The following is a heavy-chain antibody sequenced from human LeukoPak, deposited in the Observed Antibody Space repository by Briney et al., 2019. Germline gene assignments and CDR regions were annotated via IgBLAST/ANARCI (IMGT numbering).Heavy chain of an antibody. CDR1: GFTFSSYW. D-gene: IGHD6-6*01. CDR3: TFVRDTSSSVWYFDL. CDR2: INSDGSTT. J-gene: IGHJ2*01. V-gene: IGHV3-74*01. Sequence: PGGSLRLSCAASGFTFSSYWMHWVRQAPGKGLVWVSRINSDGSTTNYADSVKGRFTISRDNAKNTLYLQMNSLRAEDTAVYYCTFVRDTSSSVWYFDLWGRGTLVTVSS.